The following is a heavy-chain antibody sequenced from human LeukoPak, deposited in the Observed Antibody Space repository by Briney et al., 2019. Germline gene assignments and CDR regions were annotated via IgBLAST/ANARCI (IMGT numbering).Heavy chain of an antibody. J-gene: IGHJ4*02. D-gene: IGHD2-15*01. CDR2: IYYSGST. CDR3: ARGSTLCSGGSCSANIDY. CDR1: GGSISSSSYY. Sequence: TPSETLSLTCTVSGGSISSSSYYWGWIRQPPGKGLEWIGSIYYSGSTYYNPSLKSRVTMSVDTSKNQFSLRLSSVTAADTAVYYCARGSTLCSGGSCSANIDYWGQGTLVTVSS. V-gene: IGHV4-39*07.